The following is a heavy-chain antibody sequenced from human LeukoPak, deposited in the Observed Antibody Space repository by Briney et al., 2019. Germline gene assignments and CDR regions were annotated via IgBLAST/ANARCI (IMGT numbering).Heavy chain of an antibody. V-gene: IGHV4-39*01. CDR3: ARHASVDGNWPRPLDY. CDR1: GGSISSSPYY. Sequence: PSETLSLTCTVSGGSISSSPYYWGWIRPPPGKGLEWIGNIYYSGSTYYNPSLKTRVTISVDTSKNQFSLKLPSVTAADAAVSYCARHASVDGNWPRPLDYWGQGSLVTVSS. J-gene: IGHJ4*02. CDR2: IYYSGST. D-gene: IGHD6-19*01.